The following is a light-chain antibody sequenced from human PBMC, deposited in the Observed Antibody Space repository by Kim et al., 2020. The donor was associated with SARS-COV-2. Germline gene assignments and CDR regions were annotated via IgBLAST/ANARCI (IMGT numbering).Light chain of an antibody. CDR3: QHYRDYPWT. Sequence: DIQMTQSPSSLSASIGDRVTITCRATQDIMKYLAWFQQKPGEAPKSLINAASNFQSGVPSRFSGSGSGTDFTLTINNLQAEDFATYYCQHYRDYPWTFGQGTKVDIK. CDR1: QDIMKY. V-gene: IGKV1-16*01. J-gene: IGKJ1*01. CDR2: AAS.